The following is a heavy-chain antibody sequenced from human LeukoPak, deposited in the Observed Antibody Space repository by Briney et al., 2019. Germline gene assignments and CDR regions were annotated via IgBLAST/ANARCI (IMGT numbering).Heavy chain of an antibody. Sequence: ASVKVSCKASGYTFTSYGISWVRQAPGQGLEWMGWISAYNGNTNYAQKFQGRVTITADESTSTAYMELSSLRSEDTAVYYCARVYGDWTYYFDYWGQGTLVTVSS. CDR3: ARVYGDWTYYFDY. CDR1: GYTFTSYG. V-gene: IGHV1-18*01. D-gene: IGHD4-17*01. J-gene: IGHJ4*02. CDR2: ISAYNGNT.